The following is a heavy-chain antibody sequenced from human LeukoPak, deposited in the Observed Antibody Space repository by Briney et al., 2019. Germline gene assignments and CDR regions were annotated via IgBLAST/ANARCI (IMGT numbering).Heavy chain of an antibody. J-gene: IGHJ3*02. CDR1: GFTFSSSV. V-gene: IGHV3-23*01. Sequence: GGSLRLSCAASGFTFSSSVMTWVRQAPGKGLEWVSTISGSGGTTYYVDSVKGRFTISRDNSKNTLYLEMDSLRADDTAVYSCAKDPPSVVANAFHIWGQGTMVTVSS. CDR2: ISGSGGTT. CDR3: AKDPPSVVANAFHI. D-gene: IGHD5-12*01.